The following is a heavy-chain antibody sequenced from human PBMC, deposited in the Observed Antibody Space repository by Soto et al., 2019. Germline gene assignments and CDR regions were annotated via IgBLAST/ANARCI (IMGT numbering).Heavy chain of an antibody. V-gene: IGHV5-51*01. CDR3: ARGYCSSTSCYRGFWFDP. J-gene: IGHJ5*02. CDR2: IYPGDSDT. CDR1: GYSFTSYW. Sequence: PGESLKISCKGSGYSFTSYWIGWVRQMPGKGLEWMGIIYPGDSDTRYSPSFQGQVTISAGKSISTAYLQWSSLKASDTAMYYCARGYCSSTSCYRGFWFDPWGQGTLVTVSS. D-gene: IGHD2-2*01.